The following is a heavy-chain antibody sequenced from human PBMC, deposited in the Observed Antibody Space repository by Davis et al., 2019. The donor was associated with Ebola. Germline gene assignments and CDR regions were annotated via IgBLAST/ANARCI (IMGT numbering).Heavy chain of an antibody. Sequence: PGGSLRLSCAATGFTFSNYAMSWVRQAPGKGLEWVSTISGGGGSTYYADSVKGRFTISRDNSKNTLYLQMNSLRAEDTAVYYCARSGLSFGVVKYHYGMDVWGKGTTVTVSS. CDR1: GFTFSNYA. V-gene: IGHV3-23*01. CDR2: ISGGGGST. J-gene: IGHJ6*04. D-gene: IGHD3-3*01. CDR3: ARSGLSFGVVKYHYGMDV.